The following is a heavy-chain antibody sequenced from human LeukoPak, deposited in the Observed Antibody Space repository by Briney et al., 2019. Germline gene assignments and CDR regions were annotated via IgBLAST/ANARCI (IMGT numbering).Heavy chain of an antibody. CDR3: ARRVHCSGGSCYLDY. V-gene: IGHV4-59*08. CDR1: GGSISSYY. Sequence: SETLSLTCTVSGGSISSYYRSWIRQPPGKGLEWIGYIYYSGSTNYNPSLKSRVTISVDTSKNQFSLKLSSVTAADTAVYYCARRVHCSGGSCYLDYWGQGTLVTVSS. J-gene: IGHJ4*02. CDR2: IYYSGST. D-gene: IGHD2-15*01.